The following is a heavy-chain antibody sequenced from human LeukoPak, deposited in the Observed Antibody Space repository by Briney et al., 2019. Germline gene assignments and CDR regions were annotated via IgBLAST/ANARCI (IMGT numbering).Heavy chain of an antibody. Sequence: GGSLRLSCAASGFTFSSYGMHWVRQAPGKGLEWVAVIWYDGSNKYYADSVKGRFTISRDNSKNTLYLQMNSLRAEDTAVYYCAAIWGSSWSSFDYWGQGTLVTVSS. D-gene: IGHD6-13*01. V-gene: IGHV3-33*01. CDR2: IWYDGSNK. J-gene: IGHJ4*02. CDR3: AAIWGSSWSSFDY. CDR1: GFTFSSYG.